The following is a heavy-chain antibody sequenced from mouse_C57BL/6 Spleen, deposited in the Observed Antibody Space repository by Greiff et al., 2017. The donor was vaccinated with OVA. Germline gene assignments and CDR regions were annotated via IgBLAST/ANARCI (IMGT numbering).Heavy chain of an antibody. CDR2: LSSGGSYT. V-gene: IGHV5-6*01. CDR1: GFTFSSYG. Sequence: EVKLVESGGDLVKPGGSLKLSCAASGFTFSSYGMSWVRQTPDKRLEWVATLSSGGSYTYYPASVKGRFTISRDNAKNTLYLQMSSLKSEDTAMYYCARHNDYEDYWGQGTTLTVSS. J-gene: IGHJ2*01. D-gene: IGHD2-4*01. CDR3: ARHNDYEDY.